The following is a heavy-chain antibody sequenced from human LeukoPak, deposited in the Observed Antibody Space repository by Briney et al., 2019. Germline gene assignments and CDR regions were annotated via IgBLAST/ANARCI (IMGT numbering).Heavy chain of an antibody. CDR3: ARGSREY. Sequence: GGSLRLSWAASGFTFSDYWMSWVRQGPGKRLEWVANIKEDGSVKYYVDSVKGRFTISGDNAENSLYLQMNSLRAGDTAIYYCARGSREYWGQGTLVTVSS. CDR1: GFTFSDYW. V-gene: IGHV3-7*01. D-gene: IGHD2-15*01. CDR2: IKEDGSVK. J-gene: IGHJ4*02.